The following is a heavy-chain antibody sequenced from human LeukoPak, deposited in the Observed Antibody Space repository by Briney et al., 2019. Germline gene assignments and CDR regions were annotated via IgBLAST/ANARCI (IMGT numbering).Heavy chain of an antibody. Sequence: QSGGSLRLSCAASGFTFSRYWMAWVRQAPEKGLEWVANIKQDGSEKYYVDSVKGRFTISRDNAMNSLYLQMNSLRAEDTAVYYCARDVHGGVFDYWGQGTLVTVSS. D-gene: IGHD3-10*01. CDR2: IKQDGSEK. CDR3: ARDVHGGVFDY. CDR1: GFTFSRYW. V-gene: IGHV3-7*01. J-gene: IGHJ4*02.